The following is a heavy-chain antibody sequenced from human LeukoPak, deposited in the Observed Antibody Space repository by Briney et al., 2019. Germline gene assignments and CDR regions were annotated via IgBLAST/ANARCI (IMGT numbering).Heavy chain of an antibody. CDR2: IYTSGST. CDR3: ARVGAAAFDP. V-gene: IGHV4-61*02. CDR1: GGSISGGSYY. D-gene: IGHD6-13*01. J-gene: IGHJ5*02. Sequence: SETLSLNCTVSGGSISGGSYYWRWIRQPAGKGLEWIGRIYTSGSTNYNPSLKSRVTLSVDTSKNQFSLKLSAVTNADTAVDYWARVGAAAFDPWGQGTLVTVSS.